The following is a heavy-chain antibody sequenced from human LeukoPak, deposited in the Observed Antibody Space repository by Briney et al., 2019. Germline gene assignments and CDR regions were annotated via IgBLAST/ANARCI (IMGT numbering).Heavy chain of an antibody. CDR3: ARQKAWITGTTGNAYYYYYYMDV. D-gene: IGHD1-20*01. Sequence: SETLSLTCAVYGGSFSGYYWSWIRQPPGKGLEWIEEINHSGSTNYNPSLKSRVTISVDTSKNQFSLKLSSVTAADTAVYYCARQKAWITGTTGNAYYYYYYMDVWDKGTTVTISS. V-gene: IGHV4-34*01. J-gene: IGHJ6*03. CDR1: GGSFSGYY. CDR2: INHSGST.